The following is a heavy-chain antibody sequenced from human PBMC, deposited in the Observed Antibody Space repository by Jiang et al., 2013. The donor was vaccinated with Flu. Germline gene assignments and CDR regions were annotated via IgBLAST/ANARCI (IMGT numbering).Heavy chain of an antibody. CDR1: GFIFSTYD. J-gene: IGHJ4*01. D-gene: IGHD6-13*01. V-gene: IGHV3-23*01. CDR2: ISFSGGDT. CDR3: AKLRGSSSWYGGKHYFDS. Sequence: VQLLESGGGLVQPGGSLRLSCAASGFIFSTYDMSWVRQAPGKGLEWVSTISFSGGDTYYSDSVKGRFVISRDNSKDTLYLQMSSLRAEDAALYYCAKLRGSSSWYGGKHYFDSWGHGTLVTVSS.